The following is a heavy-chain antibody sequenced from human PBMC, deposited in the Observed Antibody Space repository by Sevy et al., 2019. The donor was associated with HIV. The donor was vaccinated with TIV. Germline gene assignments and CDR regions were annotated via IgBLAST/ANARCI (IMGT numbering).Heavy chain of an antibody. CDR1: GFSFSIFA. J-gene: IGHJ6*02. CDR3: VEDPDFYNYGMDV. Sequence: GGSLRLSCSASGFSFSIFAMNWVRQTPGKGPEYVSAISSDGGGTYYADSVKGRFTISRDNSKNTLYLQMTSLRPEDTAVYYCVEDPDFYNYGMDVWGQGTTVTVSS. D-gene: IGHD3-3*01. CDR2: ISSDGGGT. V-gene: IGHV3-64D*06.